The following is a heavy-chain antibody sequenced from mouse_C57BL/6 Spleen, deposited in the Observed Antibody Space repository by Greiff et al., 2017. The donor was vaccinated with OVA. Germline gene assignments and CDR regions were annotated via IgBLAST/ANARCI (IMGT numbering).Heavy chain of an antibody. J-gene: IGHJ3*01. V-gene: IGHV1-52*01. D-gene: IGHD1-1*01. Sequence: QVQLQQPGAELVRPGSSVKLSCKASGYTFTSYWMHWVKQRPIQGLEWIGNIDPSDSETPYNQKFKDKATVTVDKSSSTAYMQLSSLTSEDSAVYYCARDYGSSYGFADWGQGTLVTVSA. CDR1: GYTFTSYW. CDR2: IDPSDSET. CDR3: ARDYGSSYGFAD.